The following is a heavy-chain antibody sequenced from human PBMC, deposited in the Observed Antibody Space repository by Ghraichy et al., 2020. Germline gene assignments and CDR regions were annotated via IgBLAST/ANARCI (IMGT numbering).Heavy chain of an antibody. J-gene: IGHJ4*02. CDR3: ARQLREEGFGESTPFDY. CDR2: ISSSSSYI. CDR1: GFTFNKYG. Sequence: GGSLRLSCAASGFTFNKYGMHWVRQAPGKGLEWVSSISSSSSYIYYADSVKGRFTISRDNAKNSLYLQMNSLRAEDTAVYYCARQLREEGFGESTPFDYWGQGTLVTVSS. V-gene: IGHV3-21*01. D-gene: IGHD3-10*01.